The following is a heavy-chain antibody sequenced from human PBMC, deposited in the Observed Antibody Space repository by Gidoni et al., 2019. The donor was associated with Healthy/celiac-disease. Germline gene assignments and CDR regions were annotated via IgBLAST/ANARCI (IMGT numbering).Heavy chain of an antibody. D-gene: IGHD3-22*01. CDR3: AKDQDYYDSSGYPFAY. J-gene: IGHJ4*02. Sequence: EVQLLESGGGLVQPGGSLRLSCAASGFTFSSFAMSWVRQAPGKGLEWVSAISGSGGSTYYADSVKGRFTISRDNSKNTLYLQMNSLRAEDTAVYYCAKDQDYYDSSGYPFAYWGQGTLVTVSS. CDR2: ISGSGGST. CDR1: GFTFSSFA. V-gene: IGHV3-23*01.